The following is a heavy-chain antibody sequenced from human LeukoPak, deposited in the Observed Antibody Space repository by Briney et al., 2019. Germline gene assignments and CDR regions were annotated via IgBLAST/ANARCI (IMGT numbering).Heavy chain of an antibody. CDR3: ANGDYYDSSGTGDAFDI. CDR2: ISYDGSNK. V-gene: IGHV3-30*18. J-gene: IGHJ3*02. CDR1: GFTFSSYG. Sequence: PGGSLRLSCAASGFTFSSYGMHWVRQAPGKGLEWVAVISYDGSNKYYADSVKGRFTISRDNSKNTLYLQMNSLRAEDTAVYYCANGDYYDSSGTGDAFDIWGQGTMVTVSS. D-gene: IGHD3-22*01.